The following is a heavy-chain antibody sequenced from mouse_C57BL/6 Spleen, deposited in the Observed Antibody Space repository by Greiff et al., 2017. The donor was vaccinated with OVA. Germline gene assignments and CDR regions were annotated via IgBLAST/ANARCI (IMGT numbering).Heavy chain of an antibody. CDR1: GYTFTDYE. V-gene: IGHV1-15*01. CDR2: IDPETGGT. J-gene: IGHJ3*01. Sequence: VQLQQSGAELVRPGASVTLSCKASGYTFTDYEMHWVKQTPVHGLEWIGAIDPETGGTAYNQKFKGKAILTADTSSSTAYMELRSLTSEDSAVYYCTRSGSGYGGWFAYWGQGTLVTVSA. CDR3: TRSGSGYGGWFAY. D-gene: IGHD3-2*02.